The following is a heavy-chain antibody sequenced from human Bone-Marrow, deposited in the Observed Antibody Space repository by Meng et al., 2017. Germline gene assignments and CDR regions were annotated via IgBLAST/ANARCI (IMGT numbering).Heavy chain of an antibody. V-gene: IGHV1-2*06. CDR2: INPKSGDT. D-gene: IGHD6-25*01. CDR1: GYNFPDYY. CDR3: ARDEDISAAGKLFGDY. J-gene: IGHJ4*02. Sequence: QGRLVQSGAEVKKPRAAGMVSCNPSGYNFPDYYIHWVRRAPGQGLEWMGRINPKSGDTHYAQKFQARVTMTGDTSISTAYMELSGLRSDDTAMYYCARDEDISAAGKLFGDYWGQGTLVTVSS.